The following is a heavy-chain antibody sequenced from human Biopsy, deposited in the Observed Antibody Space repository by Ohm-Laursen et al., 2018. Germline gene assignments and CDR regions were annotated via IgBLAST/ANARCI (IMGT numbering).Heavy chain of an antibody. CDR3: ARGSNDFGGLYFPR. Sequence: VTLSLTCTVSGGSFTGHYWSWIRQPPGKGLEWIGHISNTGYPSYNASLKSRVTISVDTSRNHFSLRLSSLTAADTAVYYCARGSNDFGGLYFPRWGQGTLLTVSS. CDR2: ISNTGYP. V-gene: IGHV4-59*11. CDR1: GGSFTGHY. D-gene: IGHD4-23*01. J-gene: IGHJ4*02.